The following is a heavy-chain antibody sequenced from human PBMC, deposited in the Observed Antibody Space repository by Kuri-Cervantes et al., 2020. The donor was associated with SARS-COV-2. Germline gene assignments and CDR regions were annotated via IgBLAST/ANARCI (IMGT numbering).Heavy chain of an antibody. CDR2: INSDGSST. V-gene: IGHV3-74*01. J-gene: IGHJ6*03. CDR3: ARDVAAGRAYYYYMDV. D-gene: IGHD6-13*01. Sequence: LSLTCAASGFTFSSYWMHWVRQAPGKGLVWVSRINSDGSSTSYADSVKGRFTISRGNAKNTLYLQMNSLRAEDTAVYYCARDVAAGRAYYYYMDVWGKGTTVTVSS. CDR1: GFTFSSYW.